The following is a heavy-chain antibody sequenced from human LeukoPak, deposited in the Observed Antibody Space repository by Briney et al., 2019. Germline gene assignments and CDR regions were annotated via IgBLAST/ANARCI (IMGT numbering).Heavy chain of an antibody. V-gene: IGHV4-39*01. CDR2: IYYSGST. D-gene: IGHD3-10*01. CDR3: ARPTLIKYGLGSYFDY. J-gene: IGHJ4*02. CDR1: GGSISSSSYY. Sequence: SETLSLTCTVSGGSISSSSYYWGWIRQPPGKGLEWIGSIYYSGSTYYNPSLKSRVTISVDTSKNQFSLKLSSVTAADTAAYYCARPTLIKYGLGSYFDYWGQGTLVTVSS.